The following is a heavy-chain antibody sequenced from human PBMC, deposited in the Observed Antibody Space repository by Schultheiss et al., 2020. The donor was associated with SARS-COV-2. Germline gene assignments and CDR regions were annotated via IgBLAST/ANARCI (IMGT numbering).Heavy chain of an antibody. Sequence: SETLSLTCAVYGGSFSGYYWSWIRQPPGKGLEWIGEINHSGSTNYNPSLKSRVTISVDTSKNQFSLKLSSVTAADTAVYYCARTGAGSYWPRVNWFDPWGQGTLVTGSS. CDR1: GGSFSGYY. CDR2: INHSGST. CDR3: ARTGAGSYWPRVNWFDP. J-gene: IGHJ5*02. D-gene: IGHD6-19*01. V-gene: IGHV4-34*01.